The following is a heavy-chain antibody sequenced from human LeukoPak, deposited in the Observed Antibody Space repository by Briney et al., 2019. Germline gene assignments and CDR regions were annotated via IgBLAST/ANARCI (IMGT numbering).Heavy chain of an antibody. CDR1: GFPFSGYS. J-gene: IGHJ4*02. CDR2: MSILSGIT. Sequence: GGSLRLSCAGSGFPFSGYSMNWVRQTPGKGLEWVSSMSILSGITYYAESVKGRFTVSRDNAKNLLHLQMNSLRVEDTAIYYCAREFEYSTSGAGYWGQGTLVSVSS. CDR3: AREFEYSTSGAGY. D-gene: IGHD6-6*01. V-gene: IGHV3-21*01.